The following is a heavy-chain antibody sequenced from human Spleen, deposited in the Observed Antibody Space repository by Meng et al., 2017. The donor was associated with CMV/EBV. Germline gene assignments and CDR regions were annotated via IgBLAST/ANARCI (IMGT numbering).Heavy chain of an antibody. Sequence: GGSLRLSCATSGFTFSSHAMSWVRQAPGKGLEWVSVIYSGGSTYYADSVKGRFTISRDNSKNTLYLQMNSLRAEDTAVYYCARELDDFWSGYGMDVWGQGTTVTVSS. CDR1: GFTFSSHA. J-gene: IGHJ6*02. D-gene: IGHD3-3*01. CDR2: IYSGGST. V-gene: IGHV3-53*01. CDR3: ARELDDFWSGYGMDV.